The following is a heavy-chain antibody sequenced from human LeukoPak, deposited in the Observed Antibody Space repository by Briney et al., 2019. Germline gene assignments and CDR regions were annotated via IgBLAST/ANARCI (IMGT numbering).Heavy chain of an antibody. V-gene: IGHV4-39*01. D-gene: IGHD1-26*01. Sequence: SETLSLTCTVSGGSISSSSYYWGWIRQPPGKGLEWIGNIYYSGSTYYNPSLKGRVTISVDTSKNQFSLKLSSVTAADTAVYYCARTRLVGAPKGYFDYWGQGTLVTVSS. CDR2: IYYSGST. J-gene: IGHJ4*02. CDR1: GGSISSSSYY. CDR3: ARTRLVGAPKGYFDY.